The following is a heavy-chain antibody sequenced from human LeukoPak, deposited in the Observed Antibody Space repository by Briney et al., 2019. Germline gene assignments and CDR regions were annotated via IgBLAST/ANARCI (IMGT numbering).Heavy chain of an antibody. Sequence: GGSLRLSRAASGFTFSSYAMSWVRQAPGKGLEWVSAISGSGGSTYYADSVKGRFTISRDNSKNTLYLQMNSLRAEDTAVYYCAKEVLLWFGESYFDYWGQGTLVTVSS. CDR3: AKEVLLWFGESYFDY. CDR1: GFTFSSYA. V-gene: IGHV3-23*01. J-gene: IGHJ4*02. D-gene: IGHD3-10*01. CDR2: ISGSGGST.